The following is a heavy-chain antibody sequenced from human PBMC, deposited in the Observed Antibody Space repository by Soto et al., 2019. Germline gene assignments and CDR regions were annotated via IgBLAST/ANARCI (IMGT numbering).Heavy chain of an antibody. CDR3: ARVSAAANYYYYGMDV. Sequence: SETLSLTCTVSGGSISSYYWSWIRQPPGKGLEWIGYIYYSGSTNYNPSLKSRVTISVDTSKNQFSLKLSSVTAADTAVYYCARVSAAANYYYYGMDVWGQGTTVTSP. V-gene: IGHV4-59*01. D-gene: IGHD6-13*01. CDR1: GGSISSYY. CDR2: IYYSGST. J-gene: IGHJ6*02.